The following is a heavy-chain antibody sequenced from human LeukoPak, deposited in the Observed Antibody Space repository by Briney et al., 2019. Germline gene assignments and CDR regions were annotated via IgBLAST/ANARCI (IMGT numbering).Heavy chain of an antibody. D-gene: IGHD3-10*01. V-gene: IGHV1-18*01. CDR1: GYTFTSYG. Sequence: ASVKVSCKASGYTFTSYGISWVRQAPGQGLEWMGWISAYNGSTNYAQKLQGRVTMTTDTSTSTAYMELRSLRSDDTAVYYCARDRTYYGPGSQYFDYWGQGTLVTVSS. CDR2: ISAYNGST. J-gene: IGHJ4*02. CDR3: ARDRTYYGPGSQYFDY.